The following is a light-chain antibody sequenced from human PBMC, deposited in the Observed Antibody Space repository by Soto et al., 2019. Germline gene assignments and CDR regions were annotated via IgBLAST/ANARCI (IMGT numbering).Light chain of an antibody. CDR3: GSYTSSSTLV. CDR2: EVS. V-gene: IGLV2-14*01. J-gene: IGLJ1*01. Sequence: QCLLTQPASVSGSPGRSITIYCTGTISDVGGYNYVSWYQQHPGKAPKLMIYEVSNRPSGVSNRFSGSKSGNTASLTISGLQAEDEADYYRGSYTSSSTLVFGTGTKVTVL. CDR1: ISDVGGYNY.